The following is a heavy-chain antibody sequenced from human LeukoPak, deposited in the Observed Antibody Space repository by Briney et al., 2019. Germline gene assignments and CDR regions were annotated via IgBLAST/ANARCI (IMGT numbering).Heavy chain of an antibody. Sequence: ASVKVSCKASGYTFTGYSMHWVRQAPGQGLEWMGWINPNSGGTNYAQKFQGRVTMTRDTSISTAYMELSRLRSDDTAEYYCAREGYYDSSGSIGAFDIWGQGTMVTVSS. D-gene: IGHD3-22*01. J-gene: IGHJ3*02. CDR1: GYTFTGYS. CDR3: AREGYYDSSGSIGAFDI. CDR2: INPNSGGT. V-gene: IGHV1-2*02.